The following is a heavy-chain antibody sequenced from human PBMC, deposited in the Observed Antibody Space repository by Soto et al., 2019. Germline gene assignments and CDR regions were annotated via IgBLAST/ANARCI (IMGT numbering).Heavy chain of an antibody. CDR2: TYYRSKWYN. Sequence: PSQTLSLTCAISGDSVSSNSAAWNWIRQSPSRGLEWLGRTYYRSKWYNDFAVSVKSRITISPDTSKNQFSLQLNSVTPEDTAVYYCARDLELQGYYYYYGMDVWGQGTTVTVSS. J-gene: IGHJ6*02. CDR3: ARDLELQGYYYYYGMDV. CDR1: GDSVSSNSAA. V-gene: IGHV6-1*01. D-gene: IGHD1-7*01.